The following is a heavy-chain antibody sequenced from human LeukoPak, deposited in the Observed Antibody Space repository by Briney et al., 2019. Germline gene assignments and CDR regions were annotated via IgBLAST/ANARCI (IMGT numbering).Heavy chain of an antibody. Sequence: SETLSLTCAVYGGSFSGYYWSWIRQPPGEGLEWIGEINHSGSTNYNPSLKSRVTISVDTSKNQFSLQLSSVTAADTAVYYSTRGGGSFGEFTLGYWGQGTMVTVSS. CDR2: INHSGST. CDR1: GGSFSGYY. J-gene: IGHJ4*01. CDR3: TRGGGSFGEFTLGY. D-gene: IGHD3-10*01. V-gene: IGHV4-34*01.